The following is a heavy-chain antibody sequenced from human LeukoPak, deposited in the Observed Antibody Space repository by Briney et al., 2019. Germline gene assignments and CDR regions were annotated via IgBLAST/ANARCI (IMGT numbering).Heavy chain of an antibody. D-gene: IGHD3-22*01. CDR3: AKDRGRHYDSSGYYWGYYFDS. CDR1: GFTFSNYA. Sequence: GGSLRLSCAASGFTFSNYAVNWVRQAPGKGLEWVSTITGSGGSTFYADSVKGRFTISRDNSMDTLYLQMSSLRAEDTAVYYCAKDRGRHYDSSGYYWGYYFDSWGQGILVTVST. CDR2: ITGSGGST. J-gene: IGHJ4*02. V-gene: IGHV3-23*01.